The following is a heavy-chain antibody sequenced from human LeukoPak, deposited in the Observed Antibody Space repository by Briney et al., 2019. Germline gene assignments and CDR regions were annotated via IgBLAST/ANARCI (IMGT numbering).Heavy chain of an antibody. V-gene: IGHV3-20*04. CDR3: AGDSLVNEGKNSNGTNYLDY. J-gene: IGHJ4*02. CDR1: GFTFDDYG. CDR2: INWNGGST. D-gene: IGHD5-18*01. Sequence: GGSLRLSCAASGFTFDDYGMSWVRQAPGKGLEWVSGINWNGGSTGYADSVKGRFTISRDNAKNSLYLQMNSLRAEGTALYYWAGDSLVNEGKNSNGTNYLDYWGKETRATVPS.